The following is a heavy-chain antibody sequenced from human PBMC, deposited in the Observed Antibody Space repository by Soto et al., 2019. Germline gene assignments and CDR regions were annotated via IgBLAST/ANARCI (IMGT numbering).Heavy chain of an antibody. CDR1: GFNFISCA. J-gene: IGHJ4*02. D-gene: IGHD6-19*01. CDR2: INGGIT. V-gene: IGHV3-23*01. Sequence: GGSLRLSCATSGFNFISCAMGWVRQAPGKGLEWVSAINGGITYYTDSVKGRFTISRDNSKDTLYLQMDSLRAEDTALYYCAKYTLAGSGSYFDYWGQGTLVTVSS. CDR3: AKYTLAGSGSYFDY.